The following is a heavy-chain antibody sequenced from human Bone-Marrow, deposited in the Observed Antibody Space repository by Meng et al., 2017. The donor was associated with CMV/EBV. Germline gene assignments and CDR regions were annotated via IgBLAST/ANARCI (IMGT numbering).Heavy chain of an antibody. CDR1: GFTFSSYW. V-gene: IGHV3-7*01. J-gene: IGHJ6*02. CDR2: IKQDGSEK. CDR3: AKWGDERGYSYGYARSPDV. Sequence: GESLKISCAASGFTFSSYWMSWVRQAPGKGLEWVANIKQDGSEKYYADSVKGRFTISRDNSKNTLYLQMNSLRAEDTAVYYCAKWGDERGYSYGYARSPDVRGQGTTVTVS. D-gene: IGHD5-18*01.